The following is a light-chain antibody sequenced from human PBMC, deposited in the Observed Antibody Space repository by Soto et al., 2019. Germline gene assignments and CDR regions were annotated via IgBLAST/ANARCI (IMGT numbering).Light chain of an antibody. Sequence: EIVMTQSPATLSVSPGERATLSCRASQSVSSNFAWYQQKPGQAPRLLIYDASTRATGIPARFSGSGSGTEFTLTISSLQSEDFAVYYCQRYNSWPLTFGGGTKVEIK. CDR2: DAS. CDR1: QSVSSN. J-gene: IGKJ4*01. CDR3: QRYNSWPLT. V-gene: IGKV3-15*01.